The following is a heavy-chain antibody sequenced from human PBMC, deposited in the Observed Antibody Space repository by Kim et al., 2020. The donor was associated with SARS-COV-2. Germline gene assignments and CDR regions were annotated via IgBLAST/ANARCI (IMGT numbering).Heavy chain of an antibody. CDR2: ITWDGGST. V-gene: IGHV3-43*01. J-gene: IGHJ4*01. D-gene: IGHD1-26*01. CDR3: AKDISRAYRGGYYFDY. Sequence: GGSLRLSCAASGFTFDVYTMHWVRQAPGKGLEWISLITWDGGSTYYADSVKGRFTISRDNSKNSLLLQMNSLRTEDTALYYCAKDISRAYRGGYYFDYWG. CDR1: GFTFDVYT.